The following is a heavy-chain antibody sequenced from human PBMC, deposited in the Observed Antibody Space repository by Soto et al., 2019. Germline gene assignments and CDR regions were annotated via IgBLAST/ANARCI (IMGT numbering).Heavy chain of an antibody. CDR2: INSILRIT. D-gene: IGHD3-3*01. J-gene: IGHJ6*02. CDR1: GFTFSSYG. V-gene: IGHV3-30*03. Sequence: QVQLVESGGGVVQPGRSLRLSCAASGFTFSSYGMHWVRQAPGKGLEWVGGINSILRITKYAQKFQGRVTITADESTSTAYMEFNSLRSEDTAVFYCARGLESPMDVWGQGTTVTVSS. CDR3: ARGLESPMDV.